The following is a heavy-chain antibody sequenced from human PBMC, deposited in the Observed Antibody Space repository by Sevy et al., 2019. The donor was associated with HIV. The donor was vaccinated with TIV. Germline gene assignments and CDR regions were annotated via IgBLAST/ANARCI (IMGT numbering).Heavy chain of an antibody. CDR2: INWNGGST. Sequence: GGSLRLSCAASGFTFDDYDMSWVRQAPGKGLEWVSGINWNGGSTGYADSLKGRFTISRVNAKNSLYLQMNSLRAEDTALYYCAGGSPLYYYFYMDVWGKGTTVTVSS. J-gene: IGHJ6*03. D-gene: IGHD3-16*01. V-gene: IGHV3-20*04. CDR3: AGGSPLYYYFYMDV. CDR1: GFTFDDYD.